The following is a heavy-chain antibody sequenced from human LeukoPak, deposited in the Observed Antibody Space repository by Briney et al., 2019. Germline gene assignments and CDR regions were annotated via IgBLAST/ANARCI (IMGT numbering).Heavy chain of an antibody. V-gene: IGHV3-74*01. J-gene: IGHJ4*02. D-gene: IGHD5-18*01. CDR2: IKSDGSST. Sequence: GGSLRLSCAASGFTFSSYWMHWVRQAPGKGLVWVSLIKSDGSSTSYADSVKGRFTISRDNAKNTLYLQINSLRAEDTAVYYCARDRVYSLDYWGQGTLVTVPS. CDR1: GFTFSSYW. CDR3: ARDRVYSLDY.